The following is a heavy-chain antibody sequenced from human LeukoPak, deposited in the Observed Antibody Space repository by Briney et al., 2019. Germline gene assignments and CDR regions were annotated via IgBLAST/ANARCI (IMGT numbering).Heavy chain of an antibody. V-gene: IGHV1-18*04. CDR2: ISAYNGNT. D-gene: IGHD3-9*01. Sequence: ASVKVSCKASGYTFTGYYMHWVRQAPGQGLEWMGWISAYNGNTNYAQKLQGRVTMTTDTSTSTAYMELRSLRSDDTAVYYCARGPSQLRYFDWLLYRGYYYYYMDVWGKGTTVTISS. CDR3: ARGPSQLRYFDWLLYRGYYYYYMDV. CDR1: GYTFTGYY. J-gene: IGHJ6*03.